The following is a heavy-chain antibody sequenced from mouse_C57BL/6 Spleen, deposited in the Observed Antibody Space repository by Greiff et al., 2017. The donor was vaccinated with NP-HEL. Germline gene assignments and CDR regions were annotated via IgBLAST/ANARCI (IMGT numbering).Heavy chain of an antibody. J-gene: IGHJ2*01. CDR3: ARERGDYYGSSPFDY. CDR2: ISDGGSYT. Sequence: EVHLVESGGGLVKPGGSLKLSCAASGFTFSSYAMSWVRQTPEKRLEWVATISDGGSYTYYPDNVKGRFTISRDNAKNNLYLQMSHLKSEDTAMYYCARERGDYYGSSPFDYWGQGTTLTVSS. V-gene: IGHV5-4*01. D-gene: IGHD1-1*01. CDR1: GFTFSSYA.